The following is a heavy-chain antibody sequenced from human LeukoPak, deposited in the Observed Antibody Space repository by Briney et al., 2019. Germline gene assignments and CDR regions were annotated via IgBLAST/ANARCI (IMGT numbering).Heavy chain of an antibody. Sequence: ASVKVSCKASGYTFTSYYMHWVRQAPGRGLEWMGIINPSGGSTSYAQKFQGRVTMTRDTSTSTVYMELSSLRSEDTAVYYCAREWWGYCSSTSCHGNDYWGQGTLVTVSS. CDR2: INPSGGST. CDR1: GYTFTSYY. D-gene: IGHD2-2*01. V-gene: IGHV1-46*01. CDR3: AREWWGYCSSTSCHGNDY. J-gene: IGHJ4*02.